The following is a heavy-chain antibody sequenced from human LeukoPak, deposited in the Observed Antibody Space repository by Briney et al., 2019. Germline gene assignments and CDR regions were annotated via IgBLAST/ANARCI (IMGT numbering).Heavy chain of an antibody. CDR3: VRDRFYAMDV. CDR1: GFTFSSSW. V-gene: IGHV3-74*01. CDR2: INHDGSTT. Sequence: PGGSLRLSCAASGFTFSSSWMHWVRRAPGKGLVWVSRINHDGSTTNYVDSVKGRFTISRDNAKNTLYLQMNSLRAEDTAVFYCVRDRFYAMDVWGQGTTVTVSS. J-gene: IGHJ6*02.